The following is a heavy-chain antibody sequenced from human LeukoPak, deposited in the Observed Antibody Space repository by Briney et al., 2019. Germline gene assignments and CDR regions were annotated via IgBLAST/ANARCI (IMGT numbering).Heavy chain of an antibody. V-gene: IGHV3-23*01. J-gene: IGHJ4*02. D-gene: IGHD1-1*01. CDR2: VSGSGGST. Sequence: GRSLRLSCEVSGFTFSSYAMSWVRQAPGKGLEWVSFVSGSGGSTYYTDSVKGRFIISRDNSKNTLYLQMSGLRAEDTAVYYCTKDLTPNTNDWNGRLDYWGQGALVTVSS. CDR1: GFTFSSYA. CDR3: TKDLTPNTNDWNGRLDY.